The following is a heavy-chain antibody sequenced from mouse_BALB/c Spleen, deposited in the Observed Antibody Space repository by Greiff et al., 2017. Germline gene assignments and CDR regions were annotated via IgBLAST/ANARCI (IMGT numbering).Heavy chain of an antibody. CDR2: IWTGGGT. CDR3: VYYDYDDGFAY. D-gene: IGHD2-4*01. J-gene: IGHJ3*01. CDR1: GFSLTSYD. V-gene: IGHV2-9-2*01. Sequence: QVQLKESGPGLVAPSQSLSITCTVSGFSLTSYDISWIRQPPGKGLEWLGVIWTGGGTNYNSAFMSRLSISKDNSKSQVFLKMNSLQTDDTAIYYCVYYDYDDGFAYWGQGTLVTVSA.